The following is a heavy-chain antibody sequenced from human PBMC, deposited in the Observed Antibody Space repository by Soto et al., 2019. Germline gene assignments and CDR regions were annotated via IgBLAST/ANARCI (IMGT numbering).Heavy chain of an antibody. J-gene: IGHJ6*02. CDR3: ARDWIMVRGVTYYYYGMDV. CDR2: IIPIFGTA. Sequence: ASVKVSCKASGGTFSSYAISWVRQAPGQGLEWMGGIIPIFGTANYAQKFQGRVTITADESTSTAYMELSSLRSEDTAVYYCARDWIMVRGVTYYYYGMDVWGQGTTVTVYS. V-gene: IGHV1-69*13. CDR1: GGTFSSYA. D-gene: IGHD3-10*01.